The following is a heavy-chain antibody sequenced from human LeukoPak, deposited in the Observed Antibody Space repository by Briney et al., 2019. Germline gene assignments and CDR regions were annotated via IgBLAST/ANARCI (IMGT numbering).Heavy chain of an antibody. D-gene: IGHD6-13*01. V-gene: IGHV4-59*01. Sequence: SETLSLTCTVSGGSISSYYWSWIRQPPGKGLEWIGYIYYSGSTNYNPSLKSRVTISVDTSKNQFSLKLSSVTAADTAVYYCARYSSSWYHAPFDPWGQGTLVTVSS. CDR2: IYYSGST. J-gene: IGHJ5*02. CDR3: ARYSSSWYHAPFDP. CDR1: GGSISSYY.